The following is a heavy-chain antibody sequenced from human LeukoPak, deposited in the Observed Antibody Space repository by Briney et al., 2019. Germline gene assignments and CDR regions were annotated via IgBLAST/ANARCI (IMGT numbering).Heavy chain of an antibody. Sequence: PSETLSLTCTVSGGSISSYYWGWIRQPPGRGLEWIGSIYYSGSTYYNPSVKSRVTISVDTSKKQFSLKLTFVTAADTAVYYCARSLQRGVIINWFVSWGQGALVTVSS. V-gene: IGHV4-39*01. D-gene: IGHD3-10*01. J-gene: IGHJ5*01. CDR3: ARSLQRGVIINWFVS. CDR2: IYYSGST. CDR1: GGSISSYY.